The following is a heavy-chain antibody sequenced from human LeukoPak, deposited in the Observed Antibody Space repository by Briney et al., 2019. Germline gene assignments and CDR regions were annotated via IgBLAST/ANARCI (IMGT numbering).Heavy chain of an antibody. V-gene: IGHV4-4*02. CDR2: IYHSGST. D-gene: IGHD3-10*01. Sequence: PSGTLSLTCAVSGGSIGSSNWWSWVRQPPGKGLEWIGEIYHSGSTNYNPSLKSRVTISVDKSKNQFSLRLNSVTAADTAVYYCAREDGSGTYYRDYWGQGTPVTVSS. CDR3: AREDGSGTYYRDY. CDR1: GGSIGSSNW. J-gene: IGHJ4*02.